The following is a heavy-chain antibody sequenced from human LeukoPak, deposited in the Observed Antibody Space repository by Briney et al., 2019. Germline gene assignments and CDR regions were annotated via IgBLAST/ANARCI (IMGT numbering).Heavy chain of an antibody. J-gene: IGHJ5*02. CDR1: GGSISSSNW. Sequence: PSETLSLTCAVSGGSISSSNWWSWVRQPPGKGLEWIGEIYHSGSTNYNPSLKSRVTISVDKSKNQFSLKLSSVTAADTAVYYCAREGDSSSVRWFDPWGQGTLVTVSS. D-gene: IGHD6-13*01. V-gene: IGHV4-4*02. CDR3: AREGDSSSVRWFDP. CDR2: IYHSGST.